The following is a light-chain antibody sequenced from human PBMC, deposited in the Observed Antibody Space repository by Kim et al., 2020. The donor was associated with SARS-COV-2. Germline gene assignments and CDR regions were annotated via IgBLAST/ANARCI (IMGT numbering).Light chain of an antibody. CDR2: DAS. Sequence: AAVGDRVTITCRANQRISNLYAWYRQKPGKAPELLIYDASSLKSGVPSRFSGSGSGTEFTLTISSLQPDDFATYYCQQYDTYPHTFGQGTKLEI. V-gene: IGKV1-5*01. J-gene: IGKJ2*01. CDR3: QQYDTYPHT. CDR1: QRISNL.